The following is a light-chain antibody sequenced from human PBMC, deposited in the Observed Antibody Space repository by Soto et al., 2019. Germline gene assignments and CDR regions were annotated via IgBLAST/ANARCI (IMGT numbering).Light chain of an antibody. Sequence: EIVLTQSPGTLSLSPGARATLSCRASQSVSSSYLAWYQQKPGQAPRLLIYGASSRAAGIPDRFSGSGSGTDFTLTISRLEPEDFAVYYCQQYGSSLFAVGPGTKVDIK. CDR2: GAS. CDR1: QSVSSSY. CDR3: QQYGSSLFA. V-gene: IGKV3-20*01. J-gene: IGKJ3*01.